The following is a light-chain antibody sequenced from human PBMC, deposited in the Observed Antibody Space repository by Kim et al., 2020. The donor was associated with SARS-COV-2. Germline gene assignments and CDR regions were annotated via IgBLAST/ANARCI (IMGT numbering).Light chain of an antibody. CDR2: YDS. Sequence: PGKTAGITCGGNNIGSKNVHWYQQKPGQAPVLVIYYDSDRPSGIPERFSGSNSGNTATLTISRVEAGDEADYYCQVWDSSGDQGVFGGGTQLTVL. V-gene: IGLV3-21*04. CDR1: NIGSKN. J-gene: IGLJ3*02. CDR3: QVWDSSGDQGV.